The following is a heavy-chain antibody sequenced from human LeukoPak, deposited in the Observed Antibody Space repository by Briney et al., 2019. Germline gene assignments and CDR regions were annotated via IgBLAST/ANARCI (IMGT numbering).Heavy chain of an antibody. V-gene: IGHV3-23*01. J-gene: IGHJ4*02. CDR2: ISGSGDNT. CDR1: GFSFSTYA. CDR3: AKQTRTTTAPDY. D-gene: IGHD1-1*01. Sequence: GGSLRLSCAASGFSFSTYAMSWVRQAPGKGLEWVSTISGSGDNTYYADSLKGRFTISRDSSKNTLYLRMNSLRAEDTAVYYCAKQTRTTTAPDYWGQGTLVTVSS.